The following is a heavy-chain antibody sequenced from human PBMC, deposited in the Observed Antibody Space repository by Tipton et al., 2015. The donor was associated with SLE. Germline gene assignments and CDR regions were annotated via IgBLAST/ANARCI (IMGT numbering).Heavy chain of an antibody. J-gene: IGHJ6*03. CDR2: VSYSGGT. CDR1: GDSISSYY. V-gene: IGHV4-59*01. Sequence: TLSLTCTVSGDSISSYYWNWIRQSPGKGLEWIGYVSYSGGTNYNPSLMSRVTISLNKSKNQFSLRLTSVTAADTAVYFCARAYFDSAGYTFIDVWGKGTTVSVSS. D-gene: IGHD3-22*01. CDR3: ARAYFDSAGYTFIDV.